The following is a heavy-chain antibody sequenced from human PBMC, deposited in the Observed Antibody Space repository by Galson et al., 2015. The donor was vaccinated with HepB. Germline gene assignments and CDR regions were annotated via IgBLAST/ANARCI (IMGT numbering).Heavy chain of an antibody. Sequence: QSGAEVKKPGESLRISCKGSGYSFTSYWMSWVRQMPGKGLEWMGIIDPSDSYIKYSPSFQGQVIISVDKSISTAYLQWSSLKASDSAMYYCARQVSDYYGMDVWGQGTAVTGSS. D-gene: IGHD3-3*01. CDR2: IDPSDSYI. V-gene: IGHV5-10-1*04. CDR1: GYSFTSYW. J-gene: IGHJ6*02. CDR3: ARQVSDYYGMDV.